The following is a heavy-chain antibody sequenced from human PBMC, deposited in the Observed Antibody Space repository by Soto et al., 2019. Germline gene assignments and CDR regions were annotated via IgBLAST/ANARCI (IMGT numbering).Heavy chain of an antibody. CDR2: FSAGGRA. Sequence: EVQLLESGGALVRPGGSPRLSCAASGFSFNNYALSWVRQAPGKGLEWVSTFSAGGRAYYAASMQGRFTIARDSSQDTVHLQISDLRPEDTAVYYCAKESLPEHYGDTLFDYWGQGTRVTVSS. D-gene: IGHD4-17*01. CDR3: AKESLPEHYGDTLFDY. J-gene: IGHJ4*02. CDR1: GFSFNNYA. V-gene: IGHV3-23*01.